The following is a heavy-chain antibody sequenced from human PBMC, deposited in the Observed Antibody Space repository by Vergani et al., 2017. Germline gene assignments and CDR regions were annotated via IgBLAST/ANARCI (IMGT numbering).Heavy chain of an antibody. J-gene: IGHJ6*02. Sequence: QVQLVESGGGLVKPGGSLRLSCGASGFTFSDSYMSWIRQAPGKGLEWVSYISRSGSTIYYADSVKGRFTISRDNAKKSLYLQMNSLRAEDTAVYYCARDQCGGDCYPYYNYGVDVWGQGTTVTVSS. CDR1: GFTFSDSY. CDR2: ISRSGSTI. CDR3: ARDQCGGDCYPYYNYGVDV. D-gene: IGHD2-21*02. V-gene: IGHV3-11*04.